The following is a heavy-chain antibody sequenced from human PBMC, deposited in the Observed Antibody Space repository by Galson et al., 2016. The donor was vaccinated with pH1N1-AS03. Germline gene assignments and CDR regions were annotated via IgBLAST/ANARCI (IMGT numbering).Heavy chain of an antibody. CDR3: ARRYYFDY. CDR2: IDPSGGPT. V-gene: IGHV1-46*01. Sequence: SVKVSCKASGYTLTRYYMHWVRQAPGQGLEWMGIIDPSGGPTTYAPKFQGRITITTDTSTSTAYMELGSLRSEDTAVYYCARRYYFDYWGQGTRVTVSS. D-gene: IGHD3-16*02. J-gene: IGHJ4*02. CDR1: GYTLTRYY.